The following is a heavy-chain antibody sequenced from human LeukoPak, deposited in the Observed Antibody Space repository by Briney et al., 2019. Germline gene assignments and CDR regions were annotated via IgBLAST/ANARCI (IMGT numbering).Heavy chain of an antibody. D-gene: IGHD3-9*01. V-gene: IGHV1-46*01. Sequence: ASVKVSCKASGYTFSNYYMHWLRQAPGQGPEWMGIINPSRSDSTGYAQKFQGRVTMTGDTSANSVYMEMSSLRSDDTAVYYCARYFSDNYFDYWGQGTLVTVSS. CDR1: GYTFSNYY. CDR3: ARYFSDNYFDY. CDR2: INPSRSDST. J-gene: IGHJ4*02.